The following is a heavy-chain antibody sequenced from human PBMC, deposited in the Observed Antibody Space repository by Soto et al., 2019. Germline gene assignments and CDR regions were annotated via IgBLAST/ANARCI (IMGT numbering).Heavy chain of an antibody. CDR1: GYTFTSYG. Sequence: ASVKVCCEASGYTFTSYGISWVRQAPGQGLEWMGWISAYNGNTNYAQKLQGRVTMTTDTSTSTAYMELRSLRSDDTAVYYCARADYDFWSGSPGSFDYWGQGALVTVSS. V-gene: IGHV1-18*04. CDR3: ARADYDFWSGSPGSFDY. D-gene: IGHD3-3*01. J-gene: IGHJ4*02. CDR2: ISAYNGNT.